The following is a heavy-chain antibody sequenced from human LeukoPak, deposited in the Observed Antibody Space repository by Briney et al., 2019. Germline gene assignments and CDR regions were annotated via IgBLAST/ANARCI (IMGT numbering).Heavy chain of an antibody. J-gene: IGHJ3*02. Sequence: PSETLSLTCTVSGGYMSTYYWGWVRQPPGKGLEWIGYISYSGSTTYHPSLNSRVTISLDTSKNQFSLMVTSVTVADTAVYFCARAFSAWPHAFDIWGRGTMVTVSS. CDR1: GGYMSTYY. CDR2: ISYSGST. V-gene: IGHV4-59*01. D-gene: IGHD6-19*01. CDR3: ARAFSAWPHAFDI.